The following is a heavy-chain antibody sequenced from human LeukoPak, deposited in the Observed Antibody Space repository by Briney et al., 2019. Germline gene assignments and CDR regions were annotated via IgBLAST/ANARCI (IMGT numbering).Heavy chain of an antibody. CDR2: IIPIFGTA. Sequence: ASVKVSCKTSGGTFSSYAISWVRQAPGQGLEWMGGIIPIFGTANYAQKFQGRVTITADESTSTAYMELSSLRSEDTAVYYCARDAPRMATEAPFDYWGQGTLVTVSS. D-gene: IGHD5-24*01. CDR3: ARDAPRMATEAPFDY. J-gene: IGHJ4*02. V-gene: IGHV1-69*13. CDR1: GGTFSSYA.